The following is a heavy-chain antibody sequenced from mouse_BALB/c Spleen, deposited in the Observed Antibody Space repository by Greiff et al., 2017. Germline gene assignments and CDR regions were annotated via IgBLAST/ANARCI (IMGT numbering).Heavy chain of an antibody. CDR3: ARLYGNYDY. CDR2: ISYDGSN. Sequence: DVQLQESGPGLVKPSQSLSLTCSVTGYSITSGYYWNWIRQFPGNKLEWMGYISYDGSNNYNPSLKNRISITRDTSKNQFFLKLNSVTTEDTATYYCARLYGNYDYWGQGTTLTVSS. J-gene: IGHJ2*01. V-gene: IGHV3-6*02. D-gene: IGHD2-1*01. CDR1: GYSITSGYY.